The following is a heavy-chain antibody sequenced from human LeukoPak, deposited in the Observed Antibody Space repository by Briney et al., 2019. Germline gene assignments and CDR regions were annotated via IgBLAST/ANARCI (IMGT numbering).Heavy chain of an antibody. CDR3: ARGLLRGANFDY. D-gene: IGHD1-26*01. Sequence: PGGSLRLFCAASGFTLSSYSMKWVRQAPGKGLECVSSISSSSSYIYYADSVKGRFTISRDNAKNSLYLQMNSLRAEDTAVYYCARGLLRGANFDYWGQGTLVTVSS. CDR1: GFTLSSYS. J-gene: IGHJ4*02. V-gene: IGHV3-21*01. CDR2: ISSSSSYI.